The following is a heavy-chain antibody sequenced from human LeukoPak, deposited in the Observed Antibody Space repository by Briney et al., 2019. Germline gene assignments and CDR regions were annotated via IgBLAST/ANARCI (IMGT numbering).Heavy chain of an antibody. CDR2: FDPEDGET. Sequence: ASVKVSCKVSGYTLTELSMHWVRQAPGKVLEWMGGFDPEDGETIYAQKFQGRVTMTEDTSTDTAYMELSSLRSEDTAVYYCATVVGWELLSVYFDYWGQGTLVTVSS. D-gene: IGHD1-26*01. V-gene: IGHV1-24*01. CDR1: GYTLTELS. CDR3: ATVVGWELLSVYFDY. J-gene: IGHJ4*02.